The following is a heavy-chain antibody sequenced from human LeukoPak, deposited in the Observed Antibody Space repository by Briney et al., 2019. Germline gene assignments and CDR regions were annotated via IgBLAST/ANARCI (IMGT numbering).Heavy chain of an antibody. CDR3: ASTEQWLVSGLYYYYYMDV. CDR1: GGTFISYA. CDR2: IIPIFGTA. V-gene: IGHV1-69*05. Sequence: GSSVKVSCKASGGTFISYAISWVRQAPGQGLEWMGGIIPIFGTANYAQKFQGRVTITTDESTSTAYMELSSLRSEDTAVYYCASTEQWLVSGLYYYYYMDVGGKGTTVTVSS. J-gene: IGHJ6*03. D-gene: IGHD6-19*01.